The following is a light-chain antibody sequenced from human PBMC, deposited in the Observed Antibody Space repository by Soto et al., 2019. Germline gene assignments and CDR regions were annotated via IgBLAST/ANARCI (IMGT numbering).Light chain of an antibody. J-gene: IGLJ3*02. V-gene: IGLV1-44*01. CDR2: SNN. Sequence: QSVLTQPPSASGTPGQRVTISCSGSSSNIGSNTVNWYQQLPGTAPKLLIYSNNHRPSGVPDRFSGSQSGTSASLAISGLQSEDEADYYCAAWDDSLVGSNWVFGGGTKLTVL. CDR3: AAWDDSLVGSNWV. CDR1: SSNIGSNT.